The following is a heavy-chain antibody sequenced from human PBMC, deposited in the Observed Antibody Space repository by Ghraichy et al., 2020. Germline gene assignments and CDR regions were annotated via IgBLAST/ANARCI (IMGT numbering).Heavy chain of an antibody. J-gene: IGHJ6*02. V-gene: IGHV1-8*01. CDR2: MNPYSGDT. Sequence: ASVKVSCKVSGYTFVSRYGINWVRQATGQGLEWMAWMNPYSGDTGFAQKFQGRITMTTNTSISTAYMELSGLTSEDTAVYYCARGNGMDVWGQGTTVTVSS. CDR3: ARGNGMDV. CDR1: GYTFVSRYG.